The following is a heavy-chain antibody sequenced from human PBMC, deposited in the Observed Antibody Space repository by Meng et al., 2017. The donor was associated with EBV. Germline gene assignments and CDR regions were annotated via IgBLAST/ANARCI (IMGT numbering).Heavy chain of an antibody. CDR1: GYTFTSYD. Sequence: QVQLVQAGAEVKQPGASVKVSCKASGYTFTSYDIHWVRQANGQGIEWMGWMNPNSGNTGYAQKFQGRVTMTRNTSISTAYMELSSLRSEDTAVYYCARAPDNWNDGPYYWGQGTLVTVSS. D-gene: IGHD1-20*01. J-gene: IGHJ4*02. CDR3: ARAPDNWNDGPYY. V-gene: IGHV1-8*01. CDR2: MNPNSGNT.